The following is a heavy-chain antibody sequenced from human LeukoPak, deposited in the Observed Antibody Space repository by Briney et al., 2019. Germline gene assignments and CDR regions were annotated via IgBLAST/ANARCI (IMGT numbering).Heavy chain of an antibody. V-gene: IGHV3-64*02. D-gene: IGHD4/OR15-4a*01. J-gene: IGHJ5*02. CDR3: AREGQIYEYGVRRPFDR. CDR2: ISNDERST. CDR1: GFTFSLYS. Sequence: PGGSLRLSCVASGFTFSLYSMHWVRQAPGKGLEYVSAISNDERSTFYADSVKGRFTISRDNSKSTLFLQMDSLRIEDMAVYYCAREGQIYEYGVRRPFDRWGQGVLVTVSS.